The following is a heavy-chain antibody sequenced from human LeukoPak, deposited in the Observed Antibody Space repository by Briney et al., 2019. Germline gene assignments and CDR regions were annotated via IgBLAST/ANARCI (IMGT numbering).Heavy chain of an antibody. CDR2: VHHSGTT. D-gene: IGHD6-6*01. Sequence: SETLSLTCSVSGGSIRSDYWSWIRQPPGKGLEWIGYVHHSGTTNYNLSLKSRVTISLDTSKNQFSLKLSSVTAADTAVYYCARRLGSSSHFDYWGQGTLVTVSS. CDR3: ARRLGSSSHFDY. J-gene: IGHJ4*02. V-gene: IGHV4-59*08. CDR1: GGSIRSDY.